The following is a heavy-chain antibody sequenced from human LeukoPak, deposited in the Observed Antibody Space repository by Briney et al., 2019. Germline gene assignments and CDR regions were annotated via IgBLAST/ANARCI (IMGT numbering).Heavy chain of an antibody. Sequence: RSETLTLTCAVYGGSFSGYYWSWIRQPPGKGLEWIGEINHSGSTNYNPSLKSRVTISVDTSKNQFSLKLSSVTAADTAVYYCAKDLGGSATPWDYFDYRGQGTLVTVSS. J-gene: IGHJ4*02. CDR2: INHSGST. CDR3: AKDLGGSATPWDYFDY. V-gene: IGHV4-34*01. CDR1: GGSFSGYY. D-gene: IGHD5-12*01.